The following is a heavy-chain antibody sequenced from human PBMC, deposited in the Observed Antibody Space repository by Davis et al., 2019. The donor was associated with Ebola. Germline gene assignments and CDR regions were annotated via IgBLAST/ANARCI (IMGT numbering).Heavy chain of an antibody. Sequence: MPSETLSLSCAVSGGSISSSNWWSWVRQPPGKGLEWIGEINHSGSTNYNPSLKSRVTISVDTSKNQFSLKLSSVTATDTAVYYCARAYNWNPEGFDYWGQGTLVTVSS. CDR2: INHSGST. CDR1: GGSISSSNW. D-gene: IGHD1-20*01. J-gene: IGHJ4*02. V-gene: IGHV4-4*02. CDR3: ARAYNWNPEGFDY.